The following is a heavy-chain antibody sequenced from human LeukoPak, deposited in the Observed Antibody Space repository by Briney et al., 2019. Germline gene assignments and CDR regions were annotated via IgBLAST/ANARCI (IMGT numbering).Heavy chain of an antibody. CDR3: ARVEWFGELSPFDI. J-gene: IGHJ3*02. Sequence: SETLSLTCTVSGGSVSSGTYYWSWIRQPPGEGLERFGYIYYSGSTNYNPSLKSRVTISVDTSKNQFSLKLSSVTAADTAVYYCARVEWFGELSPFDIWGQGTMVTVSS. D-gene: IGHD3-10*01. CDR2: IYYSGST. CDR1: GGSVSSGTYY. V-gene: IGHV4-61*01.